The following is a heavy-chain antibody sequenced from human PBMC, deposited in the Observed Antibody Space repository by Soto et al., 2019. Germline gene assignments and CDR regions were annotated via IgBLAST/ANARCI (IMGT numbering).Heavy chain of an antibody. CDR1: GGSISNYY. CDR2: IYYSGST. J-gene: IGHJ4*02. CDR3: ARPRYSYGVYYFDY. V-gene: IGHV4-59*08. Sequence: QVQLQESGPGLVKPSETLSLTCIVSGGSISNYYWSWIRQPPGKGLEWIGYIYYSGSTNYNPSLTSRVTISVDTSKNQFSLKLSSVTAADTAVYYCARPRYSYGVYYFDYWGQGTLVTVSS. D-gene: IGHD5-18*01.